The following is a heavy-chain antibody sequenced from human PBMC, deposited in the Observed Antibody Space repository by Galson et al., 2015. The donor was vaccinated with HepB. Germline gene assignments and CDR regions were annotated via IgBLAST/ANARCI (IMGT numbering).Heavy chain of an antibody. CDR2: INPDGSEE. V-gene: IGHV3-7*03. D-gene: IGHD3-10*01. CDR1: EFTFSSYW. J-gene: IGHJ6*02. CDR3: ARRISLVRGIITRPDYYYGMDV. Sequence: SLRLSCAGSEFTFSSYWMNWVRQAPGKGLEWVAHINPDGSEEYYAASLKGRFTISRDNAENSLYLQMDSLRAEDTAVYYCARRISLVRGIITRPDYYYGMDVWGQGTTVTVAS.